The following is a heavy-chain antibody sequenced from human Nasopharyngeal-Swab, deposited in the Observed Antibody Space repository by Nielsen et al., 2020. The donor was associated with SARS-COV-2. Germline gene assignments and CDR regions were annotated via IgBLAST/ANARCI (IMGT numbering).Heavy chain of an antibody. V-gene: IGHV4-39*01. CDR3: ARPGYDSSGYTSYFDY. D-gene: IGHD3-22*01. J-gene: IGHJ4*02. CDR2: IYYSGST. Sequence: PGKGLEWIGSIYYSGSTYYNPSLKSRVTISVDTSKNQSSLKLSSVTAADTAVYYCARPGYDSSGYTSYFDYWGQGTLVTVSS.